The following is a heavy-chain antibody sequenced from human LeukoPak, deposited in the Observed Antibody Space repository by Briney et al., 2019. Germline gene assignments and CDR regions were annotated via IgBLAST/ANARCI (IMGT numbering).Heavy chain of an antibody. Sequence: GGSLRLSCAASGFTFSSYSMNWVRQAPGKGLEWVSSISGSSSYIYYADSVKGRFTISRDNAKNSLYLQMNSLRAEDTAVYYCAREAMALYYFDYWGQGTLVTVSS. CDR1: GFTFSSYS. V-gene: IGHV3-21*01. D-gene: IGHD5-18*01. CDR3: AREAMALYYFDY. CDR2: ISGSSSYI. J-gene: IGHJ4*02.